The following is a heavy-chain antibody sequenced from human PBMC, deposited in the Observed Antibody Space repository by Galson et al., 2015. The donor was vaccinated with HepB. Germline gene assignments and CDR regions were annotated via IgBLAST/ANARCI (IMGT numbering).Heavy chain of an antibody. V-gene: IGHV3-11*04. CDR1: GFTFSDYY. J-gene: IGHJ2*01. CDR2: ISSSGSTI. Sequence: SLRLSCAASGFTFSDYYMGWIRQAPGKGLEWVSYISSSGSTIYYADSVKGRFTISRDNAKNSLYLQMNSLRDEDTAVYYCARAEPIRGYSYGYPWYFDLWGRGTLVTVSS. CDR3: ARAEPIRGYSYGYPWYFDL. D-gene: IGHD5-18*01.